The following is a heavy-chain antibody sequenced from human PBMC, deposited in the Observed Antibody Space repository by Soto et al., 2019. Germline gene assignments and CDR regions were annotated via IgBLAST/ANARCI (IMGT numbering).Heavy chain of an antibody. CDR1: GFTFSSYS. CDR3: ARGSGDIVVVPAAVVFDY. D-gene: IGHD2-2*01. Sequence: EVQLVESGGGLVKPGGSLRLSCAASGFTFSSYSMNWVRQAPGKGLEWVSSISSSSSYIYYADSVKGRFTISRDNAKTSLYLQMISLRAEDTAVYYCARGSGDIVVVPAAVVFDYWGQGTLVTVSS. V-gene: IGHV3-21*01. CDR2: ISSSSSYI. J-gene: IGHJ4*02.